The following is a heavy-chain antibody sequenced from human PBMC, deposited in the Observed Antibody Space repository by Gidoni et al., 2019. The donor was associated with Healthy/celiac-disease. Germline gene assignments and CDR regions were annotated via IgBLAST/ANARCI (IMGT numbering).Heavy chain of an antibody. J-gene: IGHJ4*02. Sequence: QVQLQQRGAGLLKPSATLSLTCAVYGGSFSGYYWSWLRPPPGKGLEWIGEINQSGSTNYNPSLKSRVTISVDTSKNQFSLKLSSVTAADTAVYYCAINYYGSGSYLEQLDYWGQGTLVTVSS. CDR2: INQSGST. V-gene: IGHV4-34*01. CDR3: AINYYGSGSYLEQLDY. CDR1: GGSFSGYY. D-gene: IGHD3-10*01.